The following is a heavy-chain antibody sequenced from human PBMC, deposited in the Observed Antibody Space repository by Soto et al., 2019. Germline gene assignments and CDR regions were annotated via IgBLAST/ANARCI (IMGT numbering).Heavy chain of an antibody. Sequence: VQLLESGGGLVQPGGSLRLSCAASGFTFNNYAMSWVRQAPGKGLEWVSAISGGGDTTPYADSVKGRFTVSRDGSKNTLYLQMNSLRAEDTAVYYCAKGRGGSGSLTPRVDFWGQGTLVTVSS. J-gene: IGHJ4*02. D-gene: IGHD3-10*01. CDR2: ISGGGDTT. V-gene: IGHV3-23*01. CDR1: GFTFNNYA. CDR3: AKGRGGSGSLTPRVDF.